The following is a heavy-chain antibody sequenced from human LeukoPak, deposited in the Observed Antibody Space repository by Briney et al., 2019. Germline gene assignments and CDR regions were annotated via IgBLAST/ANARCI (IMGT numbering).Heavy chain of an antibody. D-gene: IGHD6-13*01. CDR1: GYTFTSYY. CDR2: INPSGGST. Sequence: APVKVSCKASGYTFTSYYMHWVRQAPGQGLEWMGIINPSGGSTSYAQKFQGRVTMTRDTSTSTVYMELSSLRSEDTAVYYCARDGGVAAAGSSHDAFDIWGQGTMVTVS. CDR3: ARDGGVAAAGSSHDAFDI. V-gene: IGHV1-46*01. J-gene: IGHJ3*02.